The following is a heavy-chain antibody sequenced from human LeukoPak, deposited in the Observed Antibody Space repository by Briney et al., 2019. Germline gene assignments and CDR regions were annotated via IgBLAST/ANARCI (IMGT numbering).Heavy chain of an antibody. D-gene: IGHD3-22*01. CDR2: IYYSVST. CDR3: AMSPNDCYDSSDGDY. J-gene: IGHJ4*02. CDR1: GLSIRSSSYY. V-gene: IGHV4-39*01. Sequence: PAETLSLTCTVPGLSIRSSSYYWGRLRQPPGKGLEGFVSIYYSVSTYYHPSLKSQVTISVDTSKNQFSLKLSSVAAADTAVYYCAMSPNDCYDSSDGDYWGEGTLVSVS.